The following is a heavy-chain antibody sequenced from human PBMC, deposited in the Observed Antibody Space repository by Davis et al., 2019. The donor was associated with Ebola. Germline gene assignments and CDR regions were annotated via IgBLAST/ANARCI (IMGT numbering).Heavy chain of an antibody. CDR2: IYYSGST. J-gene: IGHJ6*02. CDR1: GGSISSYY. V-gene: IGHV4-59*08. D-gene: IGHD3-3*01. Sequence: SETLSLTCTVSGGSISSYYCSWIRQPPGKGLEWIGYIYYSGSTNYNLSLKSRVTISVDTSKNQFSLKLSSVTAADTAVYYCARHITTWGYYYYGMDVWGQGTTVTVSS. CDR3: ARHITTWGYYYYGMDV.